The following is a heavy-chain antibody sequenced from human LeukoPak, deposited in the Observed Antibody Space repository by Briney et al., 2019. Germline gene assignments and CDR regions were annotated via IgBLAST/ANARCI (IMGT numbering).Heavy chain of an antibody. Sequence: ASVKVSCKASGYSFTGYYIHWVRQAPGQELEWMGWINPKSGATNYAQKFQGRVTMTRDTSISTAYMELSRLRSDDTAVYYCARNIRILLGNTMVRGVPWYFDYWGQGTLVPVSS. V-gene: IGHV1-2*02. CDR1: GYSFTGYY. D-gene: IGHD3-10*01. CDR3: ARNIRILLGNTMVRGVPWYFDY. CDR2: INPKSGAT. J-gene: IGHJ4*02.